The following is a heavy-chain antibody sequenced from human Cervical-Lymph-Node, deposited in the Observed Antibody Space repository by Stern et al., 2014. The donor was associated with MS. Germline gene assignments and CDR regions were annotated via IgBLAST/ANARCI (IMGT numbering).Heavy chain of an antibody. CDR1: GYSFTSYW. CDR2: IDPSDSYT. Sequence: EVQLVESGAEVKKPGESLRISCKGSGYSFTSYWISWVRQMPGKGLEWMGRIDPSDSYTNYSPSFQGHVTISADKSITTAYLQWSSLRASDTAIYYCARRCSRRIDAFDIWGQGAMVTVSS. CDR3: ARRCSRRIDAFDI. D-gene: IGHD2-15*01. J-gene: IGHJ3*02. V-gene: IGHV5-10-1*03.